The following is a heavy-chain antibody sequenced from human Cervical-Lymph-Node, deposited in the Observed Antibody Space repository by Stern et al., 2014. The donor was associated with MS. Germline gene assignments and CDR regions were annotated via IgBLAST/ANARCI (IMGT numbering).Heavy chain of an antibody. Sequence: QVQLVQSGAEVKKPGSSVKISCKSSGGISWVRQAPGQGLEWMGGVIPFVGTSNYAQKFKGRVTITADTSTNTAYLEVRSLKPDDKAVYYCARGGGDNWFDPWGQGTLVTVSS. V-gene: IGHV1-69*06. D-gene: IGHD3-16*01. CDR2: VIPFVGTS. CDR3: ARGGGDNWFDP. CDR1: GG. J-gene: IGHJ5*02.